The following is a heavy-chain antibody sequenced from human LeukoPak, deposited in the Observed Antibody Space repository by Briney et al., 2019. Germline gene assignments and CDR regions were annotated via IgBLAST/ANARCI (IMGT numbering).Heavy chain of an antibody. Sequence: GGSLRLSCAASGYTFSSYSMNWVRQAPGKGLEWVSYISSSSSTIYYADSVKGRFTISRDNAKNSLYLQMNSLRAEDTAVYYCAREGYSYVTDYWGQGILVTVSS. CDR3: AREGYSYVTDY. V-gene: IGHV3-48*01. J-gene: IGHJ4*02. D-gene: IGHD5-18*01. CDR2: ISSSSSTI. CDR1: GYTFSSYS.